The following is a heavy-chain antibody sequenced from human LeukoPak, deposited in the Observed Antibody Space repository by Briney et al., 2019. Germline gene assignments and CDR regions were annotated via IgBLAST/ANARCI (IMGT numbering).Heavy chain of an antibody. J-gene: IGHJ4*02. D-gene: IGHD2-2*01. CDR2: VYYSGST. CDR3: ARRGYCSSTSCYVFDY. Sequence: SETLSLTCTVSGGSLSSYYWSWIRQPPGKGLEWIGYVYYSGSTNYDPSLKSRVTISVDTSKNQFSLKLSSVTAADTAVYYCARRGYCSSTSCYVFDYWGQGTLVTVSS. CDR1: GGSLSSYY. V-gene: IGHV4-59*08.